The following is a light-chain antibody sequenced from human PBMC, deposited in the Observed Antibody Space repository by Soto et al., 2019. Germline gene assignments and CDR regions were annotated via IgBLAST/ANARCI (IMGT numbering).Light chain of an antibody. CDR3: ISYKTDDTFV. J-gene: IGLJ1*01. V-gene: IGLV2-14*01. CDR1: RSDIGASNS. Sequence: QSVLTQPASVSGSPGQSITISCAGTRSDIGASNSVSWYQHLPGRPPTLIIYEATNRPSGVSERFSGSKTGDTVSLTISGLQADDEAEYFCISYKTDDTFVFGSGTKLTVL. CDR2: EAT.